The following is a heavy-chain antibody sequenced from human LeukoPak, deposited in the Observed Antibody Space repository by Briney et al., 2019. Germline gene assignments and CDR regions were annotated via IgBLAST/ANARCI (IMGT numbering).Heavy chain of an antibody. Sequence: GGSLRLSCAASGFTVSNNFMYWVRQAPGKGLEWVSVIHSDGNTLYADSVEGRFTISRDNFKNTVYLQMSSLRAEDTAVYYCAREDNRGVYDDGFDIWGQGAMVTVSS. V-gene: IGHV3-53*01. CDR1: GFTVSNNF. CDR3: AREDNRGVYDDGFDI. D-gene: IGHD5/OR15-5a*01. CDR2: IHSDGNT. J-gene: IGHJ3*02.